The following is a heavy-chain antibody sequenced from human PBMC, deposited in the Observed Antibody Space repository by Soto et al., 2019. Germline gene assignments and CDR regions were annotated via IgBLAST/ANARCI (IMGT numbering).Heavy chain of an antibody. CDR2: IIPIFGTA. Sequence: QVQLVQSGAEVKKPGSSVKVSCKASGGTFSSYAISWVRQAPGQGLEWMGGIIPIFGTANYAQKFQGRVTINAEESPRPAYMELSSLRSEDTAVYYCAREERTNNLFDYWGQGNLVTGSS. J-gene: IGHJ4*02. CDR1: GGTFSSYA. V-gene: IGHV1-69*12. CDR3: AREERTNNLFDY. D-gene: IGHD1-1*01.